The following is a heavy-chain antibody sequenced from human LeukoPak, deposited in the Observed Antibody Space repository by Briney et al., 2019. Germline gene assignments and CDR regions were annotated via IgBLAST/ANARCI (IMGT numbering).Heavy chain of an antibody. CDR2: ISSSISTI. V-gene: IGHV3-48*04. CDR1: GFTFSSYS. CDR3: ARPRYCSGGSCYFDY. Sequence: GGSLRLSCAASGFTFSSYSMNWVRQAPGKGLEWVSYISSSISTIYYADSVKGRFTISRDNAKNSLYLQMNGLRAEDTAMYYCARPRYCSGGSCYFDYWGQGTLVTVSS. D-gene: IGHD2-15*01. J-gene: IGHJ4*02.